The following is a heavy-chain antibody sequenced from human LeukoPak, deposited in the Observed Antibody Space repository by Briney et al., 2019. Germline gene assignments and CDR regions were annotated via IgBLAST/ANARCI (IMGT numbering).Heavy chain of an antibody. D-gene: IGHD3-10*01. CDR2: MHYSGST. V-gene: IGHV4-39*01. CDR3: ARQTFGVLYFDS. J-gene: IGHJ4*02. CDR1: GGSISSTTHY. Sequence: SSETLSLTCTVSGGSISSTTHYRSWIRQPPGKGLEWIGSMHYSGSTYYNPSLKSRVTISVDTSKNQFSLKLTSVTAADTAVYYCARQTFGVLYFDSWGQGTLVIVSS.